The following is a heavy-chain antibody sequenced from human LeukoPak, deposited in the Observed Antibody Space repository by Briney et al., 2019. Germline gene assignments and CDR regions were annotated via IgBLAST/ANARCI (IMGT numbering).Heavy chain of an antibody. D-gene: IGHD3-10*01. J-gene: IGHJ4*02. V-gene: IGHV4-39*07. CDR3: ARGISHYYYPDY. CDR1: GGSISSSSYY. Sequence: SETLSLTCTVSGGSISSSSYYWGWIRQPPGKGLEWIGSIYYSGSTYYNPSLKSRVIISVDTSKNQFSLKLRSVTAADTAVYYCARGISHYYYPDYWGQGTLVTVSS. CDR2: IYYSGST.